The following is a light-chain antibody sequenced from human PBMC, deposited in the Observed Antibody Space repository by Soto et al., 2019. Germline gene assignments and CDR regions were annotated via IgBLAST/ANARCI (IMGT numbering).Light chain of an antibody. Sequence: EIVMTQSPATLSVSPGERATLSCRASQSVNNGLAWYQQKPGQAPRLLIYGASTRATGGPARFSGSGSGTDFTLTMSSLLSEDFAVYYCQQYNDWPLTFGQGTRLEI. CDR1: QSVNNG. CDR2: GAS. CDR3: QQYNDWPLT. J-gene: IGKJ5*01. V-gene: IGKV3-15*01.